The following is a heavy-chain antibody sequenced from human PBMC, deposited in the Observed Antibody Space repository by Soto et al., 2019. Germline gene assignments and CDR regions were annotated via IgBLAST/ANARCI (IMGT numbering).Heavy chain of an antibody. CDR1: GGSFSGYY. CDR3: ARRSLWFGDDY. D-gene: IGHD3-10*01. J-gene: IGHJ4*02. V-gene: IGHV4-34*01. CDR2: INHSGST. Sequence: SETLSLTCAVYGGSFSGYYWSWIRQPPGKGLEWIGEINHSGSTNYNPSLKSRVTISVDTSKNQFSLKLSSVTAADTAVYYCARRSLWFGDDYWGQGTLVTVSS.